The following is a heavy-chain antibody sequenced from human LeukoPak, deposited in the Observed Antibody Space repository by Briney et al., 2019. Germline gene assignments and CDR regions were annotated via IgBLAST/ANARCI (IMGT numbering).Heavy chain of an antibody. CDR1: GGSISSYY. V-gene: IGHV4-4*07. CDR3: ARLYSSSWYSVYYYYGMDV. D-gene: IGHD6-13*01. J-gene: IGHJ6*02. Sequence: SETLSLTCTVSGGSISSYYWSWIRQPAGKGLEWIGRIYTSGSTNYNPSLKSRVTMSVDTSKNQFSLKLSSVTAADTAVYYCARLYSSSWYSVYYYYGMDVWGQGTTVTVSS. CDR2: IYTSGST.